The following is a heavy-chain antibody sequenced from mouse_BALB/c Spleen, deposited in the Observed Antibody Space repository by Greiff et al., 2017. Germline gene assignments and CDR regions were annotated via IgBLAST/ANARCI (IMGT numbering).Heavy chain of an antibody. V-gene: IGHV1S81*02. D-gene: IGHD2-4*01. Sequence: QVQLQQSGAELVKPGASVKLSCKASGYTFTSYWMHWVKQRPGQGLEWIGEINPSNGRTNYNEKFKSKATLTVDKSSSTAYMQLSSLTSEDSAVYYCARIGDYDGGGFDYWGQGTTLTVSS. CDR1: GYTFTSYW. CDR3: ARIGDYDGGGFDY. CDR2: INPSNGRT. J-gene: IGHJ2*01.